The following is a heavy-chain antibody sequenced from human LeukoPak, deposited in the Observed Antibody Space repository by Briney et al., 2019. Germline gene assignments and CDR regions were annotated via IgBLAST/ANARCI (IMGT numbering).Heavy chain of an antibody. Sequence: SQTLSLTCAISGDSVSSNSAAWNWIRQSPSKGLEWLGRTYYRSKWYNDYAVSVKSRITINPDTSKNQFSLQLNSVTPEDTAVYYCARGGGYSSSSGFDYWGQGTLVIVSS. D-gene: IGHD6-6*01. J-gene: IGHJ4*02. CDR3: ARGGGYSSSSGFDY. CDR1: GDSVSSNSAA. CDR2: TYYRSKWYN. V-gene: IGHV6-1*01.